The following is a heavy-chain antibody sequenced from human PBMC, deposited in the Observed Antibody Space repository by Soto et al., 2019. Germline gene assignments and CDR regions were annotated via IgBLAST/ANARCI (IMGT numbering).Heavy chain of an antibody. J-gene: IGHJ5*02. CDR1: GYFISSGYY. D-gene: IGHD2-2*01. CDR2: MFHSGST. V-gene: IGHV4-38-2*02. Sequence: QVRLQESGPGLVKPSETLSLTCTVSGYFISSGYYWGWIRQPPGKGLEWIGSMFHSGSTHYNPSLKSRVTMSVDTSKNQFSLRLSSVTASDTAVYYCARGHIVVVPTVGWFDPWGQGTLVTVSS. CDR3: ARGHIVVVPTVGWFDP.